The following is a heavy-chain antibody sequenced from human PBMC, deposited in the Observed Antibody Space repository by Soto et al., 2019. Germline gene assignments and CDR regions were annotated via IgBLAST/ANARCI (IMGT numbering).Heavy chain of an antibody. CDR1: GYIFATYW. Sequence: PGESLKISCKGSGYIFATYWIGWVRQMPGKGLEWMGIIYPGDSDTNYSPSFEGQVTISVDKSISTAYLQWSSLKASDTAMYYCARRLRRGTCDYLGQGTLVRVSS. CDR3: ARRLRRGTCDY. D-gene: IGHD3-16*01. CDR2: IYPGDSDT. J-gene: IGHJ4*02. V-gene: IGHV5-51*01.